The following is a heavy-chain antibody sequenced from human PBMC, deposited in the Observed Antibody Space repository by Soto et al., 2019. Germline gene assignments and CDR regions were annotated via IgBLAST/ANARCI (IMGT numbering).Heavy chain of an antibody. CDR2: ISDGGGST. CDR3: XXXXXSXXYHWFDP. V-gene: IGHV3-23*01. J-gene: IGHJ5*02. D-gene: IGHD2-2*01. Sequence: EVQLLESGGGLVQPGGSLRLSCAASGFTFSSYGMSWVRXXPXXXLXWVSVISDGGGSTFYADSVKGRFTISRDNXXXXXXXXXXXXXXXXXXXXXXXXXXXSXXYHWFDPWGQGTLVTVSS. CDR1: GFTFSSYG.